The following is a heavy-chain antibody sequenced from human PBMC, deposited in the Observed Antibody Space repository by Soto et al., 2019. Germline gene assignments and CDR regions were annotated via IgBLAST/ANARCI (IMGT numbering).Heavy chain of an antibody. J-gene: IGHJ4*02. CDR1: GFTFSSYG. CDR3: PKGDSSGNSPGGY. D-gene: IGHD3-22*01. Sequence: QVQLVESGGGVVQPGRSLRLSCAASGFTFSSYGMHWVRQAPGKGLEWVAVISYDGSNKYYADSVKGRFTISRDNSKNPCNVQMTGLRVEEPLVNSGPKGDSSGNSPGGYWGKETLSPSPQ. CDR2: ISYDGSNK. V-gene: IGHV3-30*18.